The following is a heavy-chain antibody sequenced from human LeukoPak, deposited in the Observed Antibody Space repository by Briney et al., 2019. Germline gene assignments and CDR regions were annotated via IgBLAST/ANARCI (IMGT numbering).Heavy chain of an antibody. J-gene: IGHJ5*02. CDR1: GYSFSSFW. CDR3: ARTYYYDSSAYFDWFVP. D-gene: IGHD3-22*01. Sequence: GESLKISCKGSGYSFSSFWIVWVRQMPGKGLEWMGIIYPGDSNTRYSPSFQGQVTISADKSISTAYLQWSSLKASDTAIYYCARTYYYDSSAYFDWFVPWGEGTLVTVSS. V-gene: IGHV5-51*01. CDR2: IYPGDSNT.